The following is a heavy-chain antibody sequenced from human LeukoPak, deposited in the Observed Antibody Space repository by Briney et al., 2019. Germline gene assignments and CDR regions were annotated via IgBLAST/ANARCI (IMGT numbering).Heavy chain of an antibody. J-gene: IGHJ4*02. D-gene: IGHD4-17*01. V-gene: IGHV3-53*01. CDR3: ARVPTTVTTVYFDY. CDR1: GFTVSSNY. CDR2: IHSGGST. Sequence: QPWGSLRLSCAASGFTVSSNYMSWVRQAPGKGLEWVSVIHSGGSTYYADSVKGRFTISRDNSKNTLYLQMNSLRAEDTAVYYCARVPTTVTTVYFDYWGQGTLVTVSS.